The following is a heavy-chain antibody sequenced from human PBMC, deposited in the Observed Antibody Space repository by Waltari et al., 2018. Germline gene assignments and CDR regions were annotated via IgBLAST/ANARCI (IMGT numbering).Heavy chain of an antibody. CDR1: GGSISSGGYY. D-gene: IGHD3-22*01. V-gene: IGHV4-31*03. CDR2: IYYSGST. J-gene: IGHJ3*02. CDR3: ARAYDSSGYSPAAFDI. Sequence: QVQLQESGPGLVKPSQTLSLTCTVSGGSISSGGYYWSWIRQHPGKGLEWMGYIYYSGSTYYNPSLKSRVTISVDTSKNQFSLKLSSVTAADTAVYYCARAYDSSGYSPAAFDIWGQGTMVTVSS.